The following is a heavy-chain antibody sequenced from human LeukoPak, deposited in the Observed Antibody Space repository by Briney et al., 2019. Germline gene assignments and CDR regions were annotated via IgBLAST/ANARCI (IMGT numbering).Heavy chain of an antibody. D-gene: IGHD2-15*01. J-gene: IGHJ5*02. Sequence: GGTLRLSCGASGFTFSNYGLSWVRQAPGRGLEWVSGISGGAVSTNYADSVKGRFTISRDNSKNTLYLQMNNLRVEDTAVYYCAKDGRRGTIVMVAATLGNWFDPWGQGTLVTVSS. CDR2: ISGGAVST. CDR1: GFTFSNYG. V-gene: IGHV3-23*01. CDR3: AKDGRRGTIVMVAATLGNWFDP.